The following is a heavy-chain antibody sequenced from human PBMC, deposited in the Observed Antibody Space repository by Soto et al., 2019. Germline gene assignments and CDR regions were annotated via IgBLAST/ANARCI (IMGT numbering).Heavy chain of an antibody. D-gene: IGHD6-13*01. V-gene: IGHV4-59*01. J-gene: IGHJ6*03. CDR1: GGSISSYY. CDR2: IYYSGST. Sequence: QVQLQESGPGLVKPSETLSLTCTVSGGSISSYYWSWIRQPPGKGLEWIGYIYYSGSTNYNPSLKSRVTISVDTSKNQFSLKLSSVTAADTAVYYCARSSWQYYYYYYMDVWGKGTTVTVSS. CDR3: ARSSWQYYYYYYMDV.